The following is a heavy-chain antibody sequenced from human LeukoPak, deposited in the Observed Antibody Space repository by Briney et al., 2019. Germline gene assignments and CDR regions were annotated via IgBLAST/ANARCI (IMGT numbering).Heavy chain of an antibody. V-gene: IGHV5-51*01. CDR1: GYSFSNYW. CDR3: ARRGYCSGGFCYSLDY. D-gene: IGHD2-15*01. Sequence: GESLQISCKGSGYSFSNYWIGWVRQMPGKGLEWMGIIYPGDSDTRYSPSFQGQVTISADKSISTAYLQWSSLKASDTATYYCARRGYCSGGFCYSLDYWGQGTLVTVSS. CDR2: IYPGDSDT. J-gene: IGHJ4*02.